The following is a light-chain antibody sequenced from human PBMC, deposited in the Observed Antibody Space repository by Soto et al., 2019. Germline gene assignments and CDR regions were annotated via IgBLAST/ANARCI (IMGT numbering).Light chain of an antibody. CDR1: SSDVGGYNY. CDR3: SSFAGSNTVV. CDR2: DVT. J-gene: IGLJ2*01. Sequence: QSALTQPRSVSGSPGQSVTISCTGTSSDVGGYNYVSWYQQHPGKAPKLMIYDVTKRPSGVPDRFSGSKSGNTASLTVSGLQAEDEADYYCSSFAGSNTVVFGGGTKVTVL. V-gene: IGLV2-11*01.